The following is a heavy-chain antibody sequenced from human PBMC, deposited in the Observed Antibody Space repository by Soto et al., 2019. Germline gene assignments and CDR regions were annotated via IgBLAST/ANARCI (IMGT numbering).Heavy chain of an antibody. V-gene: IGHV4-39*01. CDR2: IYYSGST. J-gene: IGHJ4*02. CDR1: GGSISSSSYY. Sequence: SETLSLTCTVSGGSISSSSYYWGWIRQPPGKGLEWIGSIYYSGSTYYNPSLKSRVTISVDTSKNQFSLKLSSVTDADTAVYYCARLPDYGDYHFDYWGQGTLVTVSS. D-gene: IGHD4-17*01. CDR3: ARLPDYGDYHFDY.